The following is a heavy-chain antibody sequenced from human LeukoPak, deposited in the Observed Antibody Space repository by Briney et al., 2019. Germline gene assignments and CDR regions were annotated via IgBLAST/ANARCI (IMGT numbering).Heavy chain of an antibody. Sequence: PGGSLRLSRAASGFSFSSPGMNWVRQAPGKGLEWVSSINGESTFKVYADSVKGRFTISRDNAKNSLYLQMDSLRAEDTAVYYCAKYQTGAWTSYDSSDIWGQGTLVTVSS. V-gene: IGHV3-21*01. D-gene: IGHD7-27*01. CDR1: GFSFSSPG. J-gene: IGHJ3*02. CDR2: INGESTFK. CDR3: AKYQTGAWTSYDSSDI.